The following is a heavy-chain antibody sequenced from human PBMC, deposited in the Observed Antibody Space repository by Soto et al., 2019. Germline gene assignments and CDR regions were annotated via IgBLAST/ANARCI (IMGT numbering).Heavy chain of an antibody. Sequence: QVQLVQSGAELKKPGSSVKVSCKASGNTVPNNAIHWVRQAPGQRLEWMGWINGGKGNTYYSEHFQGRVTFPRDTAASTVYMQLSSLTSEDTAVYYCARDDSCFSASHYIDYFNYWGQGALVTVST. CDR2: INGGKGNT. D-gene: IGHD1-26*01. J-gene: IGHJ4*02. V-gene: IGHV1-3*01. CDR3: ARDDSCFSASHYIDYFNY. CDR1: GNTVPNNA.